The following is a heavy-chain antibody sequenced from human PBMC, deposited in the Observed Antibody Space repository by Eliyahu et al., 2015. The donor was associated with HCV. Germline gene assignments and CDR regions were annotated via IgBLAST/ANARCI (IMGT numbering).Heavy chain of an antibody. CDR1: GGSFSGHY. J-gene: IGHJ4*02. CDR2: ISHSGST. V-gene: IGHV4-34*01. CDR3: AREPLRWPQGGRLSDRYYFDY. D-gene: IGHD4-23*01. Sequence: QVQLQQWGAGLLKPSETLSLTCAVYGGSFSGHYWTWIRQPPGKGLELIGEISHSGSTNYNPSLTSRVTISIDTSKNQFSLNLRSVTAADTAVYYCAREPLRWPQGGRLSDRYYFDYWGQGILVTVSS.